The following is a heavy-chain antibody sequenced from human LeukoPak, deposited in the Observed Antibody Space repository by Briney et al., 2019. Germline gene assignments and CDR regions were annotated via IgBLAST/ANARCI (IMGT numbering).Heavy chain of an antibody. CDR3: ARYYYDFWSGYYKSGDNNWFDP. J-gene: IGHJ5*02. CDR1: GGSFSGYY. CDR2: INHSGST. Sequence: PSETLSLTCAVYGGSFSGYYWSWIRQPPGKGLEWIGEINHSGSTNYNPSLKSRVTISVDTSKNQFSLELSSVTAADTAVYYCARYYYDFWSGYYKSGDNNWFDPWGQGTLVTVSS. V-gene: IGHV4-34*01. D-gene: IGHD3-3*01.